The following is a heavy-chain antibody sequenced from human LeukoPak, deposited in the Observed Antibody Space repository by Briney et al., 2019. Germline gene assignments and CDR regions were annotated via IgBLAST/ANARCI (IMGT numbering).Heavy chain of an antibody. V-gene: IGHV3-23*01. CDR2: ISGSGGST. CDR1: GGSISSGSYY. CDR3: AKDGSGSYYRAHAFDI. Sequence: PSETLSLTCTVSGGSISSGSYYWSWVRQAPGQGLEWVSAISGSGGSTYYADSVKGRFTISRDNSKNTLYLQMNSLRVEDTAVYYCAKDGSGSYYRAHAFDIWGQGTMVTVSS. J-gene: IGHJ3*02. D-gene: IGHD3-10*01.